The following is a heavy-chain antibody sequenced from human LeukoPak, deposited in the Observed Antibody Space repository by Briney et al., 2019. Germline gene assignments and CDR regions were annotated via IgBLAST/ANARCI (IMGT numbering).Heavy chain of an antibody. V-gene: IGHV1-18*01. J-gene: IGHJ4*02. Sequence: ASVKVSCKASGYTFTSYGISWVRQAPGQGLEWMGWISAYNGNTNYAQKLQGRVTMTTDTSTSTAYMELRSLRSDDTAVYYCARDSGADEFLEWLFPYFDYWGQGTLVTVSS. CDR1: GYTFTSYG. CDR2: ISAYNGNT. CDR3: ARDSGADEFLEWLFPYFDY. D-gene: IGHD3-3*01.